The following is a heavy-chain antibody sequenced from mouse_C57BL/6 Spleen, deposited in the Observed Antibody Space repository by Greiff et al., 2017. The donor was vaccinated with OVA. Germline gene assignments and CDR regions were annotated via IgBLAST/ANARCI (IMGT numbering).Heavy chain of an antibody. Sequence: QVQLQQPGAELVKPGASVKLPCKASGYTFTSYWMHWVKQRPGRGLEWIGRIDPNSGGTKYNEQFKSKATLTVDKPSSTAYMQRSSLTSEDSAVYYCARGGLDYAMDYWGQGTSVTVSA. CDR1: GYTFTSYW. D-gene: IGHD2-13*01. CDR2: IDPNSGGT. V-gene: IGHV1-72*01. J-gene: IGHJ4*01. CDR3: ARGGLDYAMDY.